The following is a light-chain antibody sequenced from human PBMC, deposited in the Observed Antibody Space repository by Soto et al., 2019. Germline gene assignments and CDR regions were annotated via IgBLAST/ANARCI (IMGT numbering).Light chain of an antibody. CDR2: AAP. V-gene: IGKV1-9*01. CDR3: QQLKSYPLT. CDR1: QGISSS. Sequence: DIQLTQSPSFLSASVGDRVTITCRASQGISSSLAWYQQRAGKAHKFLIYAAPTLQSGAQSRFSGSGSGTEFALTISSLQPEESATYYCQQLKSYPLTVGGGTKVDIK. J-gene: IGKJ4*01.